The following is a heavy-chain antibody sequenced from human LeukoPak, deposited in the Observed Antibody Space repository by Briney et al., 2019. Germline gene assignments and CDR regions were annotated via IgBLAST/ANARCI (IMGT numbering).Heavy chain of an antibody. Sequence: SETLSLTCGVSGASFSGYYWAWIRQPPGKGLEWIGEINHSGGTNYNMSLKSRVTISVDPSKKQFSLKLRSVTAEDTAVYYCATDRYYGSGSYYKFDYWGQGILVTVSS. CDR2: INHSGGT. D-gene: IGHD3-10*01. CDR3: ATDRYYGSGSYYKFDY. CDR1: GASFSGYY. J-gene: IGHJ4*02. V-gene: IGHV4-34*01.